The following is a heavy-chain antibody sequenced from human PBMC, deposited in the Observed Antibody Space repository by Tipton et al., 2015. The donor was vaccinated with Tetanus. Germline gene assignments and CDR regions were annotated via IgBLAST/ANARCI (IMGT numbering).Heavy chain of an antibody. V-gene: IGHV4-39*01. D-gene: IGHD5-18*01. CDR1: GGSISSGVYY. J-gene: IGHJ4*02. CDR3: ARGVDRAKAGTD. Sequence: TLSLTCTVSGGSISSGVYYWGWLRQDPGKGLEWIGRISYSGNTAYNPSLKSRVAISVDTSKNQFSLKLTSVTAADTAVYYCARGVDRAKAGTDWGQGTLVTVSS. CDR2: ISYSGNT.